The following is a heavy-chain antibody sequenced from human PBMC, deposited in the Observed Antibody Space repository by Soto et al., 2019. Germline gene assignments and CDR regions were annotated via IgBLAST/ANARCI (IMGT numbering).Heavy chain of an antibody. CDR3: ARDVSSDTTGFRGYDL. V-gene: IGHV1-69*13. D-gene: IGHD3-10*01. CDR2: FIPIFVSA. J-gene: IGHJ4*02. CDR1: GGTVSSYA. Sequence: SVKVSCKASGGTVSSYAITWVRQAPGKGLEWLGVFIPIFVSAHYAPKFQGRTTITADESTSTAYMELSGLTSEDTAIYYCARDVSSDTTGFRGYDLWGQGTQVTVSS.